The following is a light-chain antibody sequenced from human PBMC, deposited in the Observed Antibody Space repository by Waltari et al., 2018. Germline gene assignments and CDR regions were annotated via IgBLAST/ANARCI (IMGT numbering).Light chain of an antibody. J-gene: IGLJ3*02. CDR2: DVS. V-gene: IGLV2-14*04. CDR3: SSYTSSSTWV. Sequence: WYQQHPGKAPKVMIYDVSKRPSGVSNRFAGSKSGNTASLTISGLQAEDEADYYCSSYTSSSTWVFGGGTKLTVL.